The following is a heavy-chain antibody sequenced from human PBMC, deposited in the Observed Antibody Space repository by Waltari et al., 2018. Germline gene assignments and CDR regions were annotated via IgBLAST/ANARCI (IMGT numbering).Heavy chain of an antibody. CDR1: GGSISSSSYY. Sequence: QLQLQESGPGLVKPSETLSLTCTVSGGSISSSSYYWGWIRQPPGKGLAWIGSIYYSGSTYYNPALKRRVSIYVDTPENQFSLKLSPVTAADTDVYYCARRLSSSWPHYYYYYMDVWGKGTTVTVSS. CDR2: IYYSGST. D-gene: IGHD6-13*01. CDR3: ARRLSSSWPHYYYYYMDV. V-gene: IGHV4-39*01. J-gene: IGHJ6*03.